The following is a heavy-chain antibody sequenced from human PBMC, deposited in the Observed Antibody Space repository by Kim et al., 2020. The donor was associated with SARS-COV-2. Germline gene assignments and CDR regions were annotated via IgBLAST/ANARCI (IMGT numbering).Heavy chain of an antibody. J-gene: IGHJ6*02. CDR2: IYHSGST. CDR1: GGPISSGGYS. Sequence: SETLSLTCAVSGGPISSGGYSWSWIRQPPGKGLEWIGYIYHSGSTYYNPSLKSRVTISVDRSKNQFSLKLSSVTAADTAVYYCARGHIVLTHDYYGMDVWGQGTTVTVSS. D-gene: IGHD2-8*01. CDR3: ARGHIVLTHDYYGMDV. V-gene: IGHV4-30-2*01.